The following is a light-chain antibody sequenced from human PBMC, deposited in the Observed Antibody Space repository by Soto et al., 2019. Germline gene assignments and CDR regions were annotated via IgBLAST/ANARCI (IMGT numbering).Light chain of an antibody. CDR3: QQYNNWPQT. CDR2: GAS. CDR1: QSVSSN. J-gene: IGKJ1*01. V-gene: IGKV3D-15*01. Sequence: EIVMTQSPAPLSVSPGERATLSCRASQSVSSNLAWYQQKPGQAPRLLIYGASTRATGIPAMFSGSGSGTEFTLTISSLQSEDFAVYYCQQYNNWPQTFGQGTKVDIK.